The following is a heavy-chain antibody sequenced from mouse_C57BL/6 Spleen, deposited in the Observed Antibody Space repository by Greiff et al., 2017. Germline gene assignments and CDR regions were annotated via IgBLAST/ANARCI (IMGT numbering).Heavy chain of an antibody. V-gene: IGHV1-50*01. Sequence: VQLQQPGAELVKPGASVKLSCKASGYTFTSYWMQWVKQRPGQGLEWIGEIDPSDSYTNYNQKFKGKATLTVDTSSSTAYMQLSSLTSEDSAVYYCARRPHYYGSSYDAMDYWGQGTSVTVSS. D-gene: IGHD1-1*01. CDR3: ARRPHYYGSSYDAMDY. J-gene: IGHJ4*01. CDR1: GYTFTSYW. CDR2: IDPSDSYT.